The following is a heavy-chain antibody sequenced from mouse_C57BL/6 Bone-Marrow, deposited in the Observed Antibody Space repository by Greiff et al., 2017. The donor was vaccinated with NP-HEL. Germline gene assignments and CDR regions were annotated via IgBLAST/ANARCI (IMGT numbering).Heavy chain of an antibody. CDR3: ARFVYDGYYGFAY. D-gene: IGHD2-3*01. J-gene: IGHJ3*01. Sequence: EVQLQQSGPELVKPGASVKISCKASGYTFTDYYMNWVKQSHGKSLEWIGDINPNNGGTSYNQKFKGKATLTVDKSSSTAYMELRSLTSEDSAVYYCARFVYDGYYGFAYWGQGTLVTVSA. CDR1: GYTFTDYY. V-gene: IGHV1-26*01. CDR2: INPNNGGT.